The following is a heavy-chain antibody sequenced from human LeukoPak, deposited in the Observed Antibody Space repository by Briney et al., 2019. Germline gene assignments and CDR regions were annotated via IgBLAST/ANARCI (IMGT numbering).Heavy chain of an antibody. D-gene: IGHD6-6*01. CDR2: TSKDGSDT. J-gene: IGHJ4*02. V-gene: IGHV3-74*01. Sequence: PGGSLRLSCAASGFTFSDSWMHWVRQGPGKGPEWLSRTSKDGSDTVYADSAKGRLTASRDNARNTVYLELTNLRPDDTALYYCARGGYSGSYYRFSWGRGTLATVAS. CDR3: ARGGYSGSYYRFS. CDR1: GFTFSDSW.